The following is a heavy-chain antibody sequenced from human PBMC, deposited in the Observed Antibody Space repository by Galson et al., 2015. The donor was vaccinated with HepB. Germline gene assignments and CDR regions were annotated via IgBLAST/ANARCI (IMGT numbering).Heavy chain of an antibody. Sequence: SETLSLTCAVSGYSISSGYYWGWIRQPPGKGLEWIGSIYHSGSTYYNPSLKSRVTISVDTSKNQFSLKLSSVTAADTAVYYCAIGDIAARSWDYWGQGTLVTVSS. CDR2: IYHSGST. D-gene: IGHD6-6*01. V-gene: IGHV4-38-2*01. CDR3: AIGDIAARSWDY. CDR1: GYSISSGYY. J-gene: IGHJ4*02.